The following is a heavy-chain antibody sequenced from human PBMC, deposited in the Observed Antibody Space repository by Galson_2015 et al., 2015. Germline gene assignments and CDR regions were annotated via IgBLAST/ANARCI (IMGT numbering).Heavy chain of an antibody. Sequence: SLRLSCAASGFTVSSNYMSWVRQAPGKGLEWVSVIYSGGSTYYADSVKGRFTISRDNSKNTLYLQMNSPRAEDTAVYYCARERSVTQDAFDIWGQGTMVTVSS. CDR2: IYSGGST. CDR3: ARERSVTQDAFDI. D-gene: IGHD4-23*01. V-gene: IGHV3-53*01. J-gene: IGHJ3*02. CDR1: GFTVSSNY.